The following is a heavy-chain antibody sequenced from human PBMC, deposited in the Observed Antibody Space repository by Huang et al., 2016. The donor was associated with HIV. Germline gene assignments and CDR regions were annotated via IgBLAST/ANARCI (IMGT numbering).Heavy chain of an antibody. CDR3: ARDVYSRFDP. CDR2: RSDDGSNK. CDR1: GFPFSTYA. V-gene: IGHV3-30-3*01. J-gene: IGHJ5*02. D-gene: IGHD6-13*01. Sequence: QVQLVESGGGVVQPGRSLRLSCAASGFPFSTYAMHWVRQEPGKGLEWVAVRSDDGSNKYYADSVKGRFTISRDNSKNTVYLQMNSLRAEDTALYYCARDVYSRFDPWGQGTLVTVSS.